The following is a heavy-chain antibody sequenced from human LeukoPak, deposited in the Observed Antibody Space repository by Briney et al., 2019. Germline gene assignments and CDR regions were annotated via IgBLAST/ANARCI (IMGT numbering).Heavy chain of an antibody. J-gene: IGHJ3*02. CDR1: GGSISSYY. Sequence: SETLSLTCTVSGGSISSYYWSWIRQPPGKGLEWIGYIYYSGSTNYNPSLKSRVTISVDTSKNQFSLKLSSVTAADTAVYYCARHLFNYDSDAFDIWGQGTMVTVSS. CDR3: ARHLFNYDSDAFDI. V-gene: IGHV4-59*08. CDR2: IYYSGST. D-gene: IGHD3-9*01.